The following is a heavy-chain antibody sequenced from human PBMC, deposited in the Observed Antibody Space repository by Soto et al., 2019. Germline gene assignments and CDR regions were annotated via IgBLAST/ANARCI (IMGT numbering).Heavy chain of an antibody. J-gene: IGHJ4*02. CDR3: ARFFGSGFDY. CDR2: ISTSGATR. D-gene: IGHD6-19*01. V-gene: IGHV3-48*02. Sequence: ESGGGLVQPGGSLRLSCVASGFTFSTDSMNWVRQAPGKGLEWVAHISTSGATRYYADSVKGRFTISRDNAKTSLYLQMDSLRNEATAVYYCARFFGSGFDYWGQGTLVTVSS. CDR1: GFTFSTDS.